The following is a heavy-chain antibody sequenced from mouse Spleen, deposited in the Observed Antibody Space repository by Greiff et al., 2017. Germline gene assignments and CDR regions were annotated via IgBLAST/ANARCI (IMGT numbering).Heavy chain of an antibody. CDR1: GYTFTSYG. Sequence: QVQLQQSGAELARPGASVKLSCKASGYTFTSYGISWVKQRTGQGLEWIGEIDPSDSYTNYNQKFKGKATLTVDKSSSTAYMQLSSLTSEDSAVYYCARGGLTGTGAWFAYWGQGTLVTVSA. D-gene: IGHD4-1*01. J-gene: IGHJ3*01. CDR3: ARGGLTGTGAWFAY. V-gene: IGHV1-81*01. CDR2: IDPSDSYT.